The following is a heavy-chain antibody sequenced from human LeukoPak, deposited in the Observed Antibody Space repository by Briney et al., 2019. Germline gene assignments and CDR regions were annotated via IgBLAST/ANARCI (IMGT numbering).Heavy chain of an antibody. J-gene: IGHJ4*02. V-gene: IGHV1-8*01. Sequence: ASVKVSCKASGYTFTSYDINWVRQATGQGLEWMGWMNPNSGNTGYAQKFQGRVTMTRSTSISTAYMELSSLRSEDTAVYYCARATRGSYDFGYWGQGTLVTVSS. CDR2: MNPNSGNT. CDR1: GYTFTSYD. D-gene: IGHD1-26*01. CDR3: ARATRGSYDFGY.